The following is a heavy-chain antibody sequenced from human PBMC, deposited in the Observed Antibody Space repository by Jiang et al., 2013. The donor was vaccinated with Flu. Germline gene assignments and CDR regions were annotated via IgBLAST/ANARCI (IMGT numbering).Heavy chain of an antibody. CDR2: IYPDDSDS. J-gene: IGHJ4*02. D-gene: IGHD6-19*01. Sequence: GAEVKKPGESLKISCKGSGYSLTNYWIAWVRQMPGKGLELMGVIYPDDSDSKYNPSFQGQATFSADTSIRTAYLQWSGLKASDSAMYYCARLEARNGWSAYWGQGTLITVSS. V-gene: IGHV5-51*01. CDR1: GYSLTNYW. CDR3: ARLEARNGWSAY.